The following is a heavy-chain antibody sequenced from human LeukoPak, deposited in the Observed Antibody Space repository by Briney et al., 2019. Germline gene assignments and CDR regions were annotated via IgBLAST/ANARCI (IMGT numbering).Heavy chain of an antibody. Sequence: GGTLRLSCTASGFTFSSYWMSWVRRAPGKGLEWVANIKKDGSEKKYVDSVRGRFIISRDNAKNSLYLQMNSLRAEDTALYYCAREGGSDWYSGWFDPWGQGTLVTVSS. CDR3: AREGGSDWYSGWFDP. CDR2: IKKDGSEK. CDR1: GFTFSSYW. V-gene: IGHV3-7*01. D-gene: IGHD6-19*01. J-gene: IGHJ5*02.